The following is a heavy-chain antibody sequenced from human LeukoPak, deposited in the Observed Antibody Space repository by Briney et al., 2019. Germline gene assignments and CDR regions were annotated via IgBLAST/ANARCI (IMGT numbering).Heavy chain of an antibody. CDR1: GFTFSNYG. D-gene: IGHD1-1*01. Sequence: GGSLRLSCAASGFTFSNYGMHWVRQAPGKGLEWVALIWYDGSNKYYTDSVKGRFTISRDNSKNTLYLHMNSLRAEDTALYYCAREGPRGNSQLDYWGQGTLVTVSS. V-gene: IGHV3-33*01. CDR3: AREGPRGNSQLDY. J-gene: IGHJ4*02. CDR2: IWYDGSNK.